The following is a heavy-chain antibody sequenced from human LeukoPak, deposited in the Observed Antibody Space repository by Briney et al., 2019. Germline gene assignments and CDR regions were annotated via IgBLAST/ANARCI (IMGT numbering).Heavy chain of an antibody. J-gene: IGHJ4*02. CDR3: ARGRTKTYYYDSSGYYLDY. Sequence: SETLSLTCTVSGGSISSYYWSWIRQPAGKGLEWIGRIYTSGSTNYNPSLKSRVTMSVDTSKNQFSLKLSSVTAADTAVYYCARGRTKTYYYDSSGYYLDYWGQGTLVTVSS. V-gene: IGHV4-4*07. D-gene: IGHD3-22*01. CDR2: IYTSGST. CDR1: GGSISSYY.